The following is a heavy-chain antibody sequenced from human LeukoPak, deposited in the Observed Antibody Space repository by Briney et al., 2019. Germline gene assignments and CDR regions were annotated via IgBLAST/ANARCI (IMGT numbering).Heavy chain of an antibody. D-gene: IGHD3-3*01. J-gene: IGHJ4*02. Sequence: PSETLSLTCAVYGGSFSGYYWSWIRQPPGKGLEWIGEINHSGSTNYNPSLKSRVTISVDTSKNQFSLKLSSVTAADTAVYYCARVWYYDFWSGYSLPYFDYWGQGTLVTVSS. V-gene: IGHV4-34*01. CDR2: INHSGST. CDR3: ARVWYYDFWSGYSLPYFDY. CDR1: GGSFSGYY.